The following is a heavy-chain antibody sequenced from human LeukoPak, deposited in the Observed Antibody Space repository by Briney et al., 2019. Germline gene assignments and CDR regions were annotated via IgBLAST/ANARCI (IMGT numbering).Heavy chain of an antibody. CDR1: GFTFSSYW. Sequence: PGGSLRLSCAASGFTFSSYWMSWVRQAPGKGLEWVANIKEEGSGKYYADSVKGRFTISRDNSNNTLYLQMNSLRAEDTAVYYCARDPKYSNSWFFDYWGQGTLVTVSS. J-gene: IGHJ4*02. V-gene: IGHV3-7*01. CDR3: ARDPKYSNSWFFDY. CDR2: IKEEGSGK. D-gene: IGHD6-13*01.